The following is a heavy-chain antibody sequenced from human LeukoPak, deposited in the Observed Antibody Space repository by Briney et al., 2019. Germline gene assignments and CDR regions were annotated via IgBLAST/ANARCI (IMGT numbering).Heavy chain of an antibody. CDR1: GGTFSSYA. CDR2: IIPIFGTA. J-gene: IGHJ4*02. Sequence: SVNVSCKASGGTFSSYAISWVRQAPGQGLEWMGGIIPIFGTANYAQKFQGRVTITTDESTSTAYMELSSLRSEDTAVYYCARAGYCSSTSCYPRYFDYWGQGTLVTVSS. D-gene: IGHD2-2*01. V-gene: IGHV1-69*05. CDR3: ARAGYCSSTSCYPRYFDY.